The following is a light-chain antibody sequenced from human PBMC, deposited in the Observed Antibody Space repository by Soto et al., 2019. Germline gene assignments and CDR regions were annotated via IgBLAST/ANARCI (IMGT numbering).Light chain of an antibody. Sequence: EIVLTQSPATLSLSPRERATLSCRASQSVSSNLAWYQQKPGQAPRLLIYDASNRATGIPARFSGSGSGTDFTLTISSLEPEDFAVYYCQQRREWPPGATFGGGTKVEI. J-gene: IGKJ4*01. V-gene: IGKV3-11*01. CDR1: QSVSSN. CDR3: QQRREWPPGAT. CDR2: DAS.